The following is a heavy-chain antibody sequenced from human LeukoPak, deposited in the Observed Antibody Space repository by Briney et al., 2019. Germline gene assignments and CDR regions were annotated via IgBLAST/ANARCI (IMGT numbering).Heavy chain of an antibody. Sequence: GGSLRLSCAASGFTFSSYSMNWVRQAPGKGLEWVSSIGAGGTTYYADSLKGRFTVSRDNSKNTLSLHMSSLRADDTAVYYCAKDRTGATGADWFDPWGQGTLVTVSS. CDR2: IGAGGTT. CDR3: AKDRTGATGADWFDP. D-gene: IGHD1-1*01. V-gene: IGHV3-23*01. CDR1: GFTFSSYS. J-gene: IGHJ5*02.